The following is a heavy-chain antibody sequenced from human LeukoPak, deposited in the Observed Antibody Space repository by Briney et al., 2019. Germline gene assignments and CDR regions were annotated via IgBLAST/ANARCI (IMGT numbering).Heavy chain of an antibody. CDR3: AVSTVGFDP. J-gene: IGHJ5*02. CDR2: INHRGST. V-gene: IGHV4-34*01. CDR1: DGSFSGYY. Sequence: SETLSLTCAVYDGSFSGYYWSWIRQPPGKGLEWIGEINHRGSTNYNPSFKSRVTISVDTSKNQFSLKLSSVTAADTAVYYCAVSTVGFDPWGQGTLVTVSS. D-gene: IGHD4-23*01.